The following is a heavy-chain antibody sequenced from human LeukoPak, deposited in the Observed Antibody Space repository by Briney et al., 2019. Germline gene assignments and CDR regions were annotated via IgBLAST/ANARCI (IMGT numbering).Heavy chain of an antibody. CDR3: ARGMFGPDY. Sequence: GGSLRLSCAASGFTFNNYAMTWVRQAPGKGLEWVSGVARSGGTTSYADSVKGRFTISRDNSKNTLYLQMSSLRAEDTALYYCARGMFGPDYWGQGTLVTVSS. V-gene: IGHV3-23*01. D-gene: IGHD3-10*02. CDR1: GFTFNNYA. J-gene: IGHJ4*02. CDR2: VARSGGTT.